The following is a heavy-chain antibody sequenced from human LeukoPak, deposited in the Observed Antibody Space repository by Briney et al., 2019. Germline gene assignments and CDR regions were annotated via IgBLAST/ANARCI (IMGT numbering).Heavy chain of an antibody. D-gene: IGHD4-23*01. CDR1: GGSISSSSYY. Sequence: SETLSLTCTVSGGSISSSSYYWGWIRQPPGKGLEWIGSIYYSGSTYYNPSLKSRVTISVATSKNQFSLKLSSVTAADTAVYYCARRGIFYGGKAFDIWGQGTMVTVSS. J-gene: IGHJ3*02. V-gene: IGHV4-39*01. CDR2: IYYSGST. CDR3: ARRGIFYGGKAFDI.